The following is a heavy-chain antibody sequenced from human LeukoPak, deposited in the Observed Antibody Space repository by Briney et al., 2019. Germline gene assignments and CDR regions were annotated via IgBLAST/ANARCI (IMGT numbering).Heavy chain of an antibody. V-gene: IGHV4-61*02. D-gene: IGHD2-2*01. CDR1: GGSISSGSYY. CDR3: ARGSTSSLTFDY. Sequence: PSETLSLTCTVSGGSISSGSYYWRWIRQPAGKGLEWIGRIYTSGSTNYNPSLKSRVTISVDTSKNQFSLKLSSVTAADTAVYYCARGSTSSLTFDYWGQGTLVTVSS. CDR2: IYTSGST. J-gene: IGHJ4*02.